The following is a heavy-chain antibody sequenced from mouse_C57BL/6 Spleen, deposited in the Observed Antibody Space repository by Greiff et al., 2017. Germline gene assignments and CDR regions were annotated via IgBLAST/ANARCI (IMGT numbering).Heavy chain of an antibody. Sequence: EVKLVESGGGLVKPGGSLKLSCAASGFTFSDFGMNWVRQAPEKGLEWVAYISSGSSTIYYADTVKGRFTIFSANAKNTLFQQMTSLRCEDTAMYYCASPPTGTFHWYFDVWGTGTTVTVSS. CDR3: ASPPTGTFHWYFDV. J-gene: IGHJ1*03. D-gene: IGHD4-1*02. V-gene: IGHV5-17*01. CDR2: ISSGSSTI. CDR1: GFTFSDFG.